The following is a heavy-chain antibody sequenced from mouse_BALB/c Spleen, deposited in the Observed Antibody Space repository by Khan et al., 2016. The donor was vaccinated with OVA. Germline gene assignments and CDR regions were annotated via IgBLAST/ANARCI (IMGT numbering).Heavy chain of an antibody. V-gene: IGHV2-9*02. D-gene: IGHD2-1*01. CDR1: GFTLISYG. CDR2: IWAGGST. CDR3: ARDDGNYVDVMDY. Sequence: QVQLKESGPGLVAPSQSLSINCTVSGFTLISYGVHWVRQSPGKGLEWLGIIWAGGSTNYNSALMASLGISKDNSKSHVFLKMKSVQTDDTAMYYCARDDGNYVDVMDYWGQGTSVTVSS. J-gene: IGHJ4*01.